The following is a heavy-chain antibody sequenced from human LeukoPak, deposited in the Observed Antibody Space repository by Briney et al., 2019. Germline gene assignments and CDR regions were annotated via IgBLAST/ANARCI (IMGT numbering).Heavy chain of an antibody. J-gene: IGHJ4*02. Sequence: ASVNVSCKASGGTFSSYAISWVRQAPGQGLEWMGRINPNSGGTNYAQKFQGRVTMTRDTSISTAYMEVSRLRSDDTAVYYCASNSGSYLEFDYWGQGTLVTVSS. V-gene: IGHV1-2*06. CDR3: ASNSGSYLEFDY. CDR2: INPNSGGT. D-gene: IGHD1-26*01. CDR1: GGTFSSYA.